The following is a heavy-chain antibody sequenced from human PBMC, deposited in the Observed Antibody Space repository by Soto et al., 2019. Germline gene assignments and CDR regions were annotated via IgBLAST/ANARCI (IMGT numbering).Heavy chain of an antibody. Sequence: GASVKVSCKASGYSLTSYYMHWVRQAPGQGLEWMGIINPSGGSTRYAQKFQGRVTMTRDTSTSTVYMELSSLRSEDTALYYCARSYYDSSGAEYFQHWGQGTLVTVSS. CDR2: INPSGGST. J-gene: IGHJ1*01. CDR1: GYSLTSYY. CDR3: ARSYYDSSGAEYFQH. V-gene: IGHV1-46*01. D-gene: IGHD3-22*01.